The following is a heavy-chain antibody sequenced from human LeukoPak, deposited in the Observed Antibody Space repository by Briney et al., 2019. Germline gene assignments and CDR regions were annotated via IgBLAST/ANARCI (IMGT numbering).Heavy chain of an antibody. CDR3: AKVRDTRDWYKDAFDV. J-gene: IGHJ3*01. D-gene: IGHD6-19*01. Sequence: GGSLRLSCAASGFTFSSYAMSWVRQAPGKGLEWVSAISGSGGSTYYADSVKGRFTVSRDNSKNTLYLQMSSLRAEDTAMYYCAKVRDTRDWYKDAFDVWGQGTRVTVSS. CDR2: ISGSGGST. V-gene: IGHV3-23*01. CDR1: GFTFSSYA.